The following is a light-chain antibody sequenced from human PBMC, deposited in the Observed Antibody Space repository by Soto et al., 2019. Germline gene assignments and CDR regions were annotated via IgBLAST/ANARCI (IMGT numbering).Light chain of an antibody. J-gene: IGLJ2*01. V-gene: IGLV2-14*03. CDR2: DVS. CDR3: SSYTSSTTLV. Sequence: QSVLTQPASVSGSPGQSITISCTGTSSDVGGYDYVSWYQQHPGKAPKLMIFDVSNRPSGVSNRFSGSKSGSTASLTISGLQAEDEADYYCSSYTSSTTLVFGGGTKLTVL. CDR1: SSDVGGYDY.